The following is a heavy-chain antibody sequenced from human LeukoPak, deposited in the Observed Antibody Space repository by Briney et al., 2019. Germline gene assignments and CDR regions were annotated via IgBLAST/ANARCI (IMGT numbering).Heavy chain of an antibody. J-gene: IGHJ4*02. D-gene: IGHD5-18*01. CDR3: ARADWDTAMIDY. CDR2: ISGGGDIT. CDR1: GFTFSSYG. Sequence: GGSLRLSCAASGFTFSSYGMSWVRQAPRKGLEWVSAISGGGDITYYADSVKGRFTISRDNSRNTLYLQMNSLRAEDTAVYYCARADWDTAMIDYWGQGTLVTVSS. V-gene: IGHV3-23*01.